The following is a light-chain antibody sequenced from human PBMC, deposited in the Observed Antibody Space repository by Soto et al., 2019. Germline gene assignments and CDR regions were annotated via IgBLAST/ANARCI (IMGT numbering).Light chain of an antibody. V-gene: IGLV2-8*01. CDR3: SSYAGSNNVV. Sequence: QSALTQPPSASGSPGQSVTISCTGTSSDVGGYNYVSWYQQHPGKAPKVMVYDVSKRPSGVPDRFSGSKSGNTASLTVSGLQAEDEADYYCSSYAGSNNVVFGGGTKVTVL. CDR2: DVS. J-gene: IGLJ2*01. CDR1: SSDVGGYNY.